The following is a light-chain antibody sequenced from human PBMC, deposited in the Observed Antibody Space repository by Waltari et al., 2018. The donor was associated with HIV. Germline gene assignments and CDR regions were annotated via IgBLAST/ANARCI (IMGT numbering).Light chain of an antibody. CDR1: QSINTA. CDR2: DVS. CDR3: QQYKQLPPDI. J-gene: IGKJ2*01. V-gene: IGKV3-15*01. Sequence: EIVMTQSPATLSVSPGERATLSCRASQSINTALAWYQQKPGQAPRLLIYDVSTRATGVPTRFSGGGSGTEFTLNISSLQSEDFGVYYCQQYKQLPPDIFGQGTKLEI.